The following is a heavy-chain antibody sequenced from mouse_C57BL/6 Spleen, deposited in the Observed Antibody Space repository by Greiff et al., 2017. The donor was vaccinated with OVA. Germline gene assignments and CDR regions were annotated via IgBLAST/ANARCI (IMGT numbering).Heavy chain of an antibody. Sequence: QVQLQQPGAELVKPGASVKLSCKASGYTFTSYWMQWVKQRPGQGLEWIGEIDPSDSYTNYNQKFKGKATLTVDTSSSTAYMQLSSLTSEDSAVYYCARSGVYDDYAMDYWGQGTSVTVSS. J-gene: IGHJ4*01. CDR2: IDPSDSYT. V-gene: IGHV1-50*01. CDR3: ARSGVYDDYAMDY. CDR1: GYTFTSYW. D-gene: IGHD2-12*01.